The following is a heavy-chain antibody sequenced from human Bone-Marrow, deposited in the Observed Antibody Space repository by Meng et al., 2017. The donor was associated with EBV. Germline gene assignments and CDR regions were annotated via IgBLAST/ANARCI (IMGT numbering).Heavy chain of an antibody. D-gene: IGHD6-19*01. CDR2: IKSKTDGGTT. CDR1: GFTFSNAW. V-gene: IGHV3-15*01. CDR3: ARQELEQWLVQWSWFDP. J-gene: IGHJ5*02. Sequence: EVQLVESGGGLVKPGGSLRLSCAASGFTFSNAWMSWVRQAPGKGLEWVGRIKSKTDGGTTDYAAPVKGRFTISRDDSKNTLYLQMNSLRAEDTAVYYCARQELEQWLVQWSWFDPWGQGTLVTVSS.